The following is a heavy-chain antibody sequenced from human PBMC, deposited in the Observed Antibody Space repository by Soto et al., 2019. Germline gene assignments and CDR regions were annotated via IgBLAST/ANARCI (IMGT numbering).Heavy chain of an antibody. D-gene: IGHD3-10*01. Sequence: PGGSLRLSCAASGFTFSSYSMNWVRQAPGKGLEWVSSISSSSSYIYYADSVKGRFTISRDNAKNSLYLQMSSLRAEDTAVYYCARDRSLRGVIIGPFDYWGQGTLVTVSS. J-gene: IGHJ4*02. CDR3: ARDRSLRGVIIGPFDY. CDR1: GFTFSSYS. V-gene: IGHV3-21*01. CDR2: ISSSSSYI.